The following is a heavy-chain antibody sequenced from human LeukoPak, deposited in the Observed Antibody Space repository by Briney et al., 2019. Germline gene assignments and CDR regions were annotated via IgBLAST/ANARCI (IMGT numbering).Heavy chain of an antibody. CDR2: ISYNGGNT. Sequence: GGSLRLSCAASGFTFSSYAMHWVRQAPGKGLEWVAVISYNGGNTYYADSVKGRFTISRDNSKNTLYLQLNSLRAEDTAVYYCARDSTYYYGSGSSGPHYFDYWGQGTLVTVSS. V-gene: IGHV3-30*01. J-gene: IGHJ4*02. CDR1: GFTFSSYA. D-gene: IGHD3-10*01. CDR3: ARDSTYYYGSGSSGPHYFDY.